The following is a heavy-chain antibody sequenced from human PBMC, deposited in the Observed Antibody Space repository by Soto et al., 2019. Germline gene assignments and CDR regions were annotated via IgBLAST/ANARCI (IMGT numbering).Heavy chain of an antibody. J-gene: IGHJ6*02. Sequence: SETLSLTCTVSGGSISSSSYYWGWIRQPPGKGLEWIGSIYYSGSTYYNPSLKSRVTISVDTSKNQFSLKLSSVTAADTAVYYCARGRKGSGWYWYYYGMDVWGQGTTVTVSS. CDR3: ARGRKGSGWYWYYYGMDV. D-gene: IGHD6-19*01. CDR2: IYYSGST. V-gene: IGHV4-39*07. CDR1: GGSISSSSYY.